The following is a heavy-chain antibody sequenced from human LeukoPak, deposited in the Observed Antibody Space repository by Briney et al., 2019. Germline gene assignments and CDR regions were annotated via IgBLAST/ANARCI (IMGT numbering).Heavy chain of an antibody. J-gene: IGHJ4*02. Sequence: GGSLRLSCAASGFTFSSYAMSWVRQAPGKGLEWVSAISGSGGSTYYADSVKGRFTISRDNSKNTLYLQMNSLRAEDTAVYYCAKEWYYDSSGYYYPYFDYWGQGALVTVSS. V-gene: IGHV3-23*01. D-gene: IGHD3-22*01. CDR2: ISGSGGST. CDR3: AKEWYYDSSGYYYPYFDY. CDR1: GFTFSSYA.